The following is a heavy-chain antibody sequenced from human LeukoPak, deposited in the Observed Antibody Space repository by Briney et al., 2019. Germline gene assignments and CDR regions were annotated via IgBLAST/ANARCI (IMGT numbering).Heavy chain of an antibody. CDR2: INPSGGST. Sequence: ASVKVSCKASGYTFTSSYMHWVRQAPGQGLEWMGIINPSGGSTSYAQKFQGRVTMTRDTSTSTVYMELSSLRSEDTAVYYCAREEGTYYYDSSLGGAAFDIWGQGTMVTVSS. CDR1: GYTFTSSY. V-gene: IGHV1-46*03. J-gene: IGHJ3*02. CDR3: AREEGTYYYDSSLGGAAFDI. D-gene: IGHD3-22*01.